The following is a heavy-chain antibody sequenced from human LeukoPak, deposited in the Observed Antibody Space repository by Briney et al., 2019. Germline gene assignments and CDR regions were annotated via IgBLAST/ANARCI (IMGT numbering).Heavy chain of an antibody. D-gene: IGHD2-15*01. J-gene: IGHJ6*02. CDR3: AREIVVVVAAIYYYYYGMDV. Sequence: ASVKVSCKASGYTFTSYGISWVRQAPGQGLEWMGWISAYNGNTNYAQKLQGRVTMTTDTSTSTAYMELRSLRSDDTAVYYCAREIVVVVAAIYYYYYGMDVWGQGTTVTVSS. CDR1: GYTFTSYG. CDR2: ISAYNGNT. V-gene: IGHV1-18*01.